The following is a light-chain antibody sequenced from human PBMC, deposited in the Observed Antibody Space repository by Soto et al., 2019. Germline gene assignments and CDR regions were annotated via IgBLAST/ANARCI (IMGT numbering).Light chain of an antibody. CDR1: QSVSSY. Sequence: EIVLTQSPATLSLSPGERATLSCRASQSVSSYLAWYQQKPGQAPRLLIYDASNTATGIPARFSGSGSGTDFTLTISSLEPQDFEVYYCQQRSNWTLTFGAGTKVDI. J-gene: IGKJ4*01. CDR2: DAS. V-gene: IGKV3-11*01. CDR3: QQRSNWTLT.